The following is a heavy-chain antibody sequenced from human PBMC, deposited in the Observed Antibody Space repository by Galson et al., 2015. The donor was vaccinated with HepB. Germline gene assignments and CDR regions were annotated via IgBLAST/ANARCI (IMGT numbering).Heavy chain of an antibody. CDR3: ARDARHRPILFVP. CDR1: HLVLGDYW. CDR2: INQAGSER. V-gene: IGHV3-7*03. Sequence: SLRLSCADSHLVLGDYWLSWVRQAPGRGLEWVACINQAGSERNYVDSVKGRFTISRDNAKHSLFLQMNTLTVEDTAVYYCARDARHRPILFVPWGQGTLVTVSS. D-gene: IGHD3-3*01. J-gene: IGHJ5*02.